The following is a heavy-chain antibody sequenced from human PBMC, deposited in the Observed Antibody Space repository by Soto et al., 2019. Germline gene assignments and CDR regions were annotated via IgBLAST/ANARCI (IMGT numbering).Heavy chain of an antibody. CDR2: IIPILDIA. CDR1: GCTFSSYT. J-gene: IGHJ4*02. Sequence: QIQLVQSGAEVKKPGSSMKVSCKASGCTFSSYTISRVRHAPGQGLERMGRIIPILDIANYAQKFQGRVTITADKSTSTAYMELSSLRSEDTAVYYCAVRGYSGYDAATYYFDYWGQGTLVTVSS. D-gene: IGHD5-12*01. CDR3: AVRGYSGYDAATYYFDY. V-gene: IGHV1-69*02.